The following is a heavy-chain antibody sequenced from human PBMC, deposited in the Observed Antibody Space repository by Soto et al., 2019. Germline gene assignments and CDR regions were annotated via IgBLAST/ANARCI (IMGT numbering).Heavy chain of an antibody. CDR3: AKDPYPYYDYIWGSYRSPHY. J-gene: IGHJ4*02. CDR1: GFTFSSYA. V-gene: IGHV3-23*01. D-gene: IGHD3-16*02. Sequence: PGGSLRLSCAASGFTFSSYAMSWVRQAPGKGLEWVSAISGSGGSTYYADSVKGRFTISRDNSKNTLYLQMNSLRAEDTAVYYCAKDPYPYYDYIWGSYRSPHYWGQGTLVTVSS. CDR2: ISGSGGST.